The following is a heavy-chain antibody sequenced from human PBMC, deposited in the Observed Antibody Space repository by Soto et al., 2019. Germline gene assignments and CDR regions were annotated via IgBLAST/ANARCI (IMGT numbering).Heavy chain of an antibody. CDR1: GGTFSSYA. CDR2: IIPIFGTA. V-gene: IGHV1-69*06. D-gene: IGHD3-3*01. J-gene: IGHJ6*02. CDR3: ARAGGGHYDFWSGYYTASDGMDV. Sequence: SVKVSCKASGGTFSSYAISWVRQAPGQGLEWMGGIIPIFGTANYAQKFQGRVTITADKSTSTAYMELSSLRSEDRAVYYCARAGGGHYDFWSGYYTASDGMDVWGQGTTVTVSS.